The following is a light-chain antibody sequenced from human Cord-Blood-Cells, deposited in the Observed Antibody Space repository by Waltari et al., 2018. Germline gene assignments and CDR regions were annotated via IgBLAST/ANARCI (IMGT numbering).Light chain of an antibody. J-gene: IGLJ3*02. CDR3: QVWDSSSDHPV. V-gene: IGLV3-21*04. CDR2: YDS. Sequence: SYVLTQPPSVSVAPGKTARITCGGNNMGRKSVHGYQQKPGQAPVRVIYYDSDRPSGIPERFSGSNSGNTATLTISRVEAGDEADYYCQVWDSSSDHPVFGGGTKLTVL. CDR1: NMGRKS.